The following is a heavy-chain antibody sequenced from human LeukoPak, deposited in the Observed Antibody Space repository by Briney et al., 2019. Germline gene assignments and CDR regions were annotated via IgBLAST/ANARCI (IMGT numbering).Heavy chain of an antibody. CDR3: ARDDILTGYYPTLIDY. D-gene: IGHD3-9*01. CDR2: ISYDGSNK. CDR1: GFTFSSYW. V-gene: IGHV3-30*03. Sequence: PGGSLRLSCAASGFTFSSYWMHWVRQAPGKGLEWVAVISYDGSNKYYADSVKGRFTISRDNSKNTLYLQMNSLRAEDTAVYYCARDDILTGYYPTLIDYWGQGTLVTVSS. J-gene: IGHJ4*02.